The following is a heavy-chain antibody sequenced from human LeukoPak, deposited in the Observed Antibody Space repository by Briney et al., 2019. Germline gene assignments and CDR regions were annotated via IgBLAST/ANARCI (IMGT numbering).Heavy chain of an antibody. V-gene: IGHV3-23*01. CDR2: ISGSGGST. Sequence: PGGSLRLSCAASGFTFSSYAMSWVRQAPGKGLEWVSAISGSGGSTYYADSVKGRFTISRDNAKNSLYLQMNSLRAEDTAVYYCARDIYGSYGDPSPFDYWGQGTLVTVSS. J-gene: IGHJ4*02. CDR1: GFTFSSYA. CDR3: ARDIYGSYGDPSPFDY. D-gene: IGHD4-17*01.